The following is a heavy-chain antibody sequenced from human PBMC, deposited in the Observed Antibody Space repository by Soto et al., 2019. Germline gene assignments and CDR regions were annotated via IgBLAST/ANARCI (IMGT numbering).Heavy chain of an antibody. D-gene: IGHD6-19*01. CDR3: ARGPSGWFGYDY. Sequence: EVQLVESGGGLVQPGGSLRLSCAASGFPFVSSWWPWARQVPGKGLGWVSGIISVGGTTNYADSVRGRFTFSRGNAKNTLDLQMDSLTAEDTAVYYCARGPSGWFGYDYWGQGTLVTVSS. J-gene: IGHJ4*02. V-gene: IGHV3-74*01. CDR1: GFPFVSSW. CDR2: IISVGGTT.